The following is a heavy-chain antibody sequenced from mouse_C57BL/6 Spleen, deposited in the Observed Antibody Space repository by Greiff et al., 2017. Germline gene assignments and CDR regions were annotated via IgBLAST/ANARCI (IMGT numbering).Heavy chain of an antibody. CDR2: IDPETGGT. CDR1: GYTFTDYE. Sequence: QVQLQQSGAELVRPGASVTLSCKASGYTFTDYEMHWVKQTPVHGLEWIGAIDPETGGTAYKQKFKGKAILTADKSSSTAYRELRSLTSEDSAVYYCTSGENYFDYWGQNTTLTVAS. V-gene: IGHV1-15*01. CDR3: TSGENYFDY. J-gene: IGHJ2*01.